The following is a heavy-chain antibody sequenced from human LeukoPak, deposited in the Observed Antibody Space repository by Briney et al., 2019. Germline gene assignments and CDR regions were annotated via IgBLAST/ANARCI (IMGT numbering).Heavy chain of an antibody. CDR2: ISSTGGTI. J-gene: IGHJ6*03. CDR3: AKGRREGRYCSSTSCSRDYYYYYMDV. Sequence: GGSLRLSCAASGFTFSTNSMNWVRQAPGKGLEWVSYISSTGGTIYYADSMKGRFTISRDNAKNTLYLQMNSLRAEDTAVYYCAKGRREGRYCSSTSCSRDYYYYYMDVWGKGTTVTVSS. V-gene: IGHV3-48*04. D-gene: IGHD2-2*01. CDR1: GFTFSTNS.